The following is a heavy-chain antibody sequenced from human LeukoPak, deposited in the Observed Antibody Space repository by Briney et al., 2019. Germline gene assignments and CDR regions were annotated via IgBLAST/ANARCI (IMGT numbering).Heavy chain of an antibody. D-gene: IGHD3-22*01. V-gene: IGHV1-69*04. J-gene: IGHJ4*02. CDR1: GDTFSSDD. CDR3: AKDFTIRVILYYFDY. CDR2: IIPILGRP. Sequence: GASVSVSCKASGDTFSSDDISWVRQAPGQGLEWMGRIIPILGRPTYVQKFQGRVTMTEDTSTDTAYMELSSLRSEDTAVYYCAKDFTIRVILYYFDYWGQGTLVTVSS.